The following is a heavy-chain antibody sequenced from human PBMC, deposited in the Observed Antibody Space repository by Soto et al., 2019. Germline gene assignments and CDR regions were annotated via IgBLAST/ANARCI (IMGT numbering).Heavy chain of an antibody. Sequence: QVQLLQSGPEGKKPGASVKVSCTASGYSVLSYGFSWVRQAPGQGLEWMGYINTETGNTFYAQRLQGRVTMTTNISTNTAYMELRSLTSDDTAVYFCVRDRPNSNLDFWGQGTLITISS. CDR3: VRDRPNSNLDF. D-gene: IGHD2-8*01. CDR2: INTETGNT. CDR1: GYSVLSYG. V-gene: IGHV1-18*01. J-gene: IGHJ4*02.